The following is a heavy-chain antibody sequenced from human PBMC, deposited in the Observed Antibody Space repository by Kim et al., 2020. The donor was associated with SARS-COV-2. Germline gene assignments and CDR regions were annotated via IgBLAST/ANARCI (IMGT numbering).Heavy chain of an antibody. Sequence: SETLSLTCTVSGGSISSSNYYWGWIRQPPGKGLEWIGSIKYGGSTYYNPSLKSRITISVDTSKNQFSLKLTSVTAADRAVYYCARQYNYVSEYWGRGTLVTVSS. CDR1: GGSISSSNYY. CDR3: ARQYNYVSEY. D-gene: IGHD3-10*02. J-gene: IGHJ4*02. CDR2: IKYGGST. V-gene: IGHV4-39*01.